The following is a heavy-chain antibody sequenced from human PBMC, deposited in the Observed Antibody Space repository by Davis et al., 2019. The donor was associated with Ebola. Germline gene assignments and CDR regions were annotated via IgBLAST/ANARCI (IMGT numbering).Heavy chain of an antibody. V-gene: IGHV1-58*02. Sequence: SVKVSCRASGFTFTSSAMQWVRQARGQRLEWIGWIVVGSGNTNYAQKFQERVTITRDMSTSTAYMELSSLRSEDTAVYYCTLTVGSFDYWGQGTLVTVSS. CDR2: IVVGSGNT. CDR1: GFTFTSSA. D-gene: IGHD1-20*01. CDR3: TLTVGSFDY. J-gene: IGHJ4*02.